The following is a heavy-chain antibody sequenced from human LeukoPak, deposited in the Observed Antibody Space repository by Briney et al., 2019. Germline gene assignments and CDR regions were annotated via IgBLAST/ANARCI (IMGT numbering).Heavy chain of an antibody. J-gene: IGHJ3*02. CDR1: GYAFTSYY. CDR3: ATEEWELLMGAFDI. V-gene: IGHV1-46*01. Sequence: ASVKVSCKASGYAFTSYYMRWVRQAPGQGLEWMGIINPSGGSTSYAQKFQGRVTMTRDTSTSTVYMELSSLRSEDTAVYYCATEEWELLMGAFDIWGQGTMVTVSS. CDR2: INPSGGST. D-gene: IGHD1-26*01.